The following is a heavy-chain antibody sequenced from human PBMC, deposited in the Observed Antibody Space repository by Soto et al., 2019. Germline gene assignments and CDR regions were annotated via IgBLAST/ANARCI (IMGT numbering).Heavy chain of an antibody. V-gene: IGHV1-18*01. J-gene: IGHJ4*02. CDR2: ISDYNGNT. D-gene: IGHD2-8*02. Sequence: QVQLVQSGAEVKKPGASVKVSCKASGYTFTSYGISWVRQAPGQGLEWMGRISDYNGNTTNAQKLQGRVTMTTDTATSTAYMELRSLRSGDTAGYYCARAGGGQPDYWGQGTLVTVSS. CDR3: ARAGGGQPDY. CDR1: GYTFTSYG.